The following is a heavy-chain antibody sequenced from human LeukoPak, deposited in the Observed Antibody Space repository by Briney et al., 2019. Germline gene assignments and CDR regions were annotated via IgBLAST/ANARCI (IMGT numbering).Heavy chain of an antibody. CDR1: GFTVSSNY. D-gene: IGHD6-19*01. V-gene: IGHV3-66*01. CDR2: IYSGGST. J-gene: IGHJ5*02. CDR3: ARDFHSSLFWFDP. Sequence: GGSLRLSCAASGFTVSSNYMSWVRQAPGKGLEWVSVIYSGGSTYYADSAKGRFTISRDNSKNTLYLQMNSLRAEDTAVYYCARDFHSSLFWFDPWGQGTLVTVSS.